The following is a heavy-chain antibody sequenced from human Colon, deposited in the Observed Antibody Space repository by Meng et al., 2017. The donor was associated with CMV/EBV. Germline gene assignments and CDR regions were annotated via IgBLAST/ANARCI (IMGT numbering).Heavy chain of an antibody. Sequence: ASVKVSCKASGYTFTGYYMHWVRQAPGQGLEWMGWINPNSGGTNYAQKFQGRVTMTRDTSISTAYMELSRLRSDDTAVYYRASGWIYNPGHYFDYWGQGTLVTVSS. CDR2: INPNSGGT. J-gene: IGHJ4*02. D-gene: IGHD5-24*01. CDR1: GYTFTGYY. V-gene: IGHV1-2*02. CDR3: ASGWIYNPGHYFDY.